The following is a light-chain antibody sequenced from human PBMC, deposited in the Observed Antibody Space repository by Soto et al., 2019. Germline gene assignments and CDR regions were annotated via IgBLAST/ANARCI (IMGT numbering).Light chain of an antibody. CDR3: QQYNNWPLT. V-gene: IGKV3-15*01. CDR1: QSVSSK. J-gene: IGKJ4*01. Sequence: EIVMTQSPATLSVSPGERATLSCRASQSVSSKLAWYQQKPGQAPRLLIYSASTRATGIPARFSGSGSGTEFTLTISSLQSVDFAAYYCQQYNNWPLTFGGGTKVEIK. CDR2: SAS.